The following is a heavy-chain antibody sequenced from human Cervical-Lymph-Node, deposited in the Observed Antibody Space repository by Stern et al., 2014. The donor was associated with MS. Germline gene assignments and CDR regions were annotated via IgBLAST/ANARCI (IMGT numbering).Heavy chain of an antibody. J-gene: IGHJ4*02. V-gene: IGHV4-61*02. D-gene: IGHD5-18*01. Sequence: QLQLQESGPGLVKPSQTLSLTCTLSGGSVSSGSSYWSWIRQPAGKGLEWIGRIHPSGNAFYTPSLKNRVTILLDPSQNQISLKLNSVTAADTAVYYCASGYRFFESWGQGTLVTVSS. CDR3: ASGYRFFES. CDR2: IHPSGNA. CDR1: GGSVSSGSSY.